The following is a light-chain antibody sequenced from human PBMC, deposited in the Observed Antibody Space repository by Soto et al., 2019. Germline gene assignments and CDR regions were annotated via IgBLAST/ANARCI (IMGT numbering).Light chain of an antibody. J-gene: IGKJ1*01. CDR3: QQYNNWPET. CDR1: QSISSN. CDR2: DAF. V-gene: IGKV3-15*01. Sequence: EIVMTQSPATRSVSPGEKATLSCRASQSISSNLAWYHHKPGQAPRLLIYDAFTRATGIPARFSGSGSGTEFTLTISSLQSEDFAVYYRQQYNNWPETFGQGTKVDIK.